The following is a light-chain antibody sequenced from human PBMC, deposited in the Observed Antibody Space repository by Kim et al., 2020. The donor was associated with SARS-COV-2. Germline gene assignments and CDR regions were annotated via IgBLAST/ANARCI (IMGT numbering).Light chain of an antibody. CDR3: QQYNSYRT. J-gene: IGKJ1*01. V-gene: IGKV1-5*03. Sequence: DIQMTQSPSTLSASVGDRVTITCRASQSISSWLAWYQQKPGKAPKLLIYKASSLESGVPSRFSGSGSGTEFTLTISSLQPDDFATYNGQQYNSYRTFGQGNKGDSK. CDR2: KAS. CDR1: QSISSW.